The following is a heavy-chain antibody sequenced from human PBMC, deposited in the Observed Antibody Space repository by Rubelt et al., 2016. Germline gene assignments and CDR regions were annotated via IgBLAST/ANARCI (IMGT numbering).Heavy chain of an antibody. CDR2: ISSSSSYT. V-gene: IGHV3-11*05. J-gene: IGHJ4*02. D-gene: IGHD6-13*01. CDR3: AKVGGSSWYYFDY. Sequence: QVQLVESGRGLVKPGGSLRLSCAASGFTFSDYYMSWIRQAPGKGLEWVSYISSSSSYTNYADSVKGRFTISRDNSKNTLYLQMNSLRAEDTAVYYCAKVGGSSWYYFDYWGQGTLVTVSS. CDR1: GFTFSDYY.